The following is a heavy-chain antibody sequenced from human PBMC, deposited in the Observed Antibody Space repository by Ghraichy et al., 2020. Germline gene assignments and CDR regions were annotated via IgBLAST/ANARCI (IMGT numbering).Heavy chain of an antibody. CDR1: GFAFSSYA. CDR3: AKDRDLKLGAFDY. J-gene: IGHJ4*02. Sequence: GGSLRLSCAASGFAFSSYAMNWVRQAPGKGLEWVSGISGSGSSTYYADSVKGRFTISRDNSKSTVYLQMNSLRADDTAVYYCAKDRDLKLGAFDYWGQGTLVTVSS. V-gene: IGHV3-23*01. CDR2: ISGSGSST. D-gene: IGHD7-27*01.